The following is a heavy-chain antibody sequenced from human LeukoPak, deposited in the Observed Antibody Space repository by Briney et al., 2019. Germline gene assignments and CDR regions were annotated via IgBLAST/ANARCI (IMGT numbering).Heavy chain of an antibody. CDR1: GFTFSTYT. CDR3: ARDRSRGLLDAFDI. CDR2: ISSIGSTI. Sequence: GGSLRLSCAASGFTFSTYTMNWVRQAPGKGLEWVSSISSIGSTIYYADSVKGRFTISRDNAKNSLYLQMNSLRAEDTAVYYCARDRSRGLLDAFDIWGQGTMVTVSS. V-gene: IGHV3-48*01. J-gene: IGHJ3*02. D-gene: IGHD5-18*01.